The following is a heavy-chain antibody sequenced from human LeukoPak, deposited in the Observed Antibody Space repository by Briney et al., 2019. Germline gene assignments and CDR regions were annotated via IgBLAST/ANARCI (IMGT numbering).Heavy chain of an antibody. J-gene: IGHJ4*02. Sequence: ASVKVSCKASGYTFTGYFMHWVRQAPGQGLEWLGWISAYNGNTNYAQKLQGRVTMTTDTSTSTAYMELRSLRSDDTAVYYCARLMTVTSFFDYWGQGTLVTVSS. CDR3: ARLMTVTSFFDY. D-gene: IGHD4-11*01. CDR2: ISAYNGNT. CDR1: GYTFTGYF. V-gene: IGHV1-18*04.